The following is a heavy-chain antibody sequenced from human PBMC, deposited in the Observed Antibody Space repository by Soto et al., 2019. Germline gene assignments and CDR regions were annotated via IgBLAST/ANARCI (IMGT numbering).Heavy chain of an antibody. D-gene: IGHD6-13*01. CDR2: ISYDGSNK. V-gene: IGHV3-30*03. CDR1: GFTFSSYG. Sequence: GVSLRLSCAASGFTFSSYGMHWVRQAPGKGLEWVALISYDGSNKYYPDSVKGRFTISRDNSKNTLYLQMNSLRTEDTAVYYSAAGLFYFDYCGQGTLVTVSS. J-gene: IGHJ4*02. CDR3: AAGLFYFDY.